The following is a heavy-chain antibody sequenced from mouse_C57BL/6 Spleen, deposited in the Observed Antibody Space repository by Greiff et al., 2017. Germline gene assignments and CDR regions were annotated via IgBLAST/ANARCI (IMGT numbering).Heavy chain of an antibody. CDR1: GYTFTDYN. J-gene: IGHJ3*01. D-gene: IGHD2-1*01. Sequence: VQLKESGPELVKPGASVKMSCKASGYTFTDYNMHWVKQSHGKSLEWIGYINPNNGGTSYNQKFKGKATLTVNKSSSTAYMELRSLTSEDSAVYYCARRAYGNSFAYWGQGTLVTVSA. CDR3: ARRAYGNSFAY. CDR2: INPNNGGT. V-gene: IGHV1-22*01.